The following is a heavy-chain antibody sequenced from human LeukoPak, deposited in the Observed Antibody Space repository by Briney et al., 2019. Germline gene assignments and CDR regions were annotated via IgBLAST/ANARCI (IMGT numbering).Heavy chain of an antibody. D-gene: IGHD2-21*01. V-gene: IGHV4-59*08. CDR1: GDSVTKYY. CDR3: ARLDSHGDGCYKH. J-gene: IGHJ1*01. Sequence: SETLSLTCSVSGDSVTKYYWSWIRQPPGKGLEWIGEVSYDGTTNYTPSLRSRVIMAVDTAKNQLSLRLTSVTAAGTAVYYCARLDSHGDGCYKHWGQGTLVTVSS. CDR2: VSYDGTT.